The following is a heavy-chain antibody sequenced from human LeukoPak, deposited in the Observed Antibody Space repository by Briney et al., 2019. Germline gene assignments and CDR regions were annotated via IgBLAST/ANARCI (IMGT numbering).Heavy chain of an antibody. V-gene: IGHV3-21*01. CDR3: AGDGPSDSSGYPSYFDY. J-gene: IGHJ4*02. Sequence: PGGSLRLSCAASGFTFSSYSMNWVRQAPGKGLEWVSSISSSSSYIYSADSVKGRFTISRDNAKNSLYLQMNGLRAEDTAVYYCAGDGPSDSSGYPSYFDYWGQGTLVTVSS. CDR2: ISSSSSYI. D-gene: IGHD3-22*01. CDR1: GFTFSSYS.